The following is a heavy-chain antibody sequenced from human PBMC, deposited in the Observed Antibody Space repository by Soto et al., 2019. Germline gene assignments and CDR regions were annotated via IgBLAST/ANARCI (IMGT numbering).Heavy chain of an antibody. Sequence: PGGSLRLSWAASGFTFSPYAMTWVRQAPGKGLKWVSGISGSGATTSYADSVKGRFTISRENSKNTLYLQMNSLRAEDAAVYYCAKDLVGCHADYNDYWGQGTLVTVSS. CDR1: GFTFSPYA. V-gene: IGHV3-23*01. J-gene: IGHJ4*02. D-gene: IGHD2-15*01. CDR3: AKDLVGCHADYNDY. CDR2: ISGSGATT.